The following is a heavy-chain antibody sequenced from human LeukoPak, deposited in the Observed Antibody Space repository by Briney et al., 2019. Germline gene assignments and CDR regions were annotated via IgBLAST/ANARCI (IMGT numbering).Heavy chain of an antibody. CDR2: LRNDESEV. J-gene: IGHJ4*02. CDR3: VKDTGRGDF. Sequence: GGSLRLSCAASGFIFRNYGMHRVRQAPGKGLEWVAFLRNDESEVFYADSVKGRFTISRDNSKNTLYLQMSSLRHEDTAVYYCVKDTGRGDFWGQGTQVTVSS. D-gene: IGHD1-14*01. V-gene: IGHV3-30*02. CDR1: GFIFRNYG.